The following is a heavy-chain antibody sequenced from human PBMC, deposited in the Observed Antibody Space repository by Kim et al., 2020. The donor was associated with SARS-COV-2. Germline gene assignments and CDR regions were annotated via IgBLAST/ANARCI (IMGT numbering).Heavy chain of an antibody. CDR1: GGSISSSSYY. J-gene: IGHJ4*02. V-gene: IGHV4-39*01. D-gene: IGHD6-6*01. CDR3: ARFLGAARIFDY. CDR2: IYYSGST. Sequence: SETLSLTCTVSGGSISSSSYYWGWIRQPPGKGLEWIGSIYYSGSTYYNPSLKSRVTISVDTSKNQFSLKLSSVTAADTAVYYCARFLGAARIFDYWGQGTLVTVSS.